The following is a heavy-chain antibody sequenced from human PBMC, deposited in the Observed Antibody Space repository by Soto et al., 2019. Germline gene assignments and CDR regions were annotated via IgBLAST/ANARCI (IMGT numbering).Heavy chain of an antibody. V-gene: IGHV5-51*01. Sequence: PVESLKISCNGSGYSFTSYWIAWVRQMPGKGLEWMGITYPGDSDTRYSPSFQGQVTISADKSVSTAYLQWSSLKASDAAMYYCARLGGDTSDFEYWGQGTLVTVSS. CDR3: ARLGGDTSDFEY. CDR1: GYSFTSYW. J-gene: IGHJ4*02. D-gene: IGHD3-16*01. CDR2: TYPGDSDT.